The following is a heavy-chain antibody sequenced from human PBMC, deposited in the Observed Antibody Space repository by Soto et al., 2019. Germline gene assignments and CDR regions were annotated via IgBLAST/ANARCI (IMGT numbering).Heavy chain of an antibody. J-gene: IGHJ4*02. V-gene: IGHV4-59*02. CDR2: IYYDGTT. CDR3: ARGRQWLDY. Sequence: QVQLQESGPGLVQPSETVSLTCTVSGGSVSPYYWTWVRRPPGKGLEWIAYIYYDGTTNYNPSLKSRVTISLDTSKNQFSLRLTSVTAADTAVYYCARGRQWLDYWCQGTLLTVSS. CDR1: GGSVSPYY. D-gene: IGHD6-19*01.